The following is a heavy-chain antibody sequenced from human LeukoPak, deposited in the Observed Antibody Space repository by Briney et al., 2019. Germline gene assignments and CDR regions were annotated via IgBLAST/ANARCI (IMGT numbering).Heavy chain of an antibody. J-gene: IGHJ4*02. CDR2: IYYSGST. Sequence: PSQTLSLTCTVSGGSISSGDYYWSWIRQPPGKGLEWIGYIYYSGSTYYNPSLKSRVTISVDTSKNQFSLKLSSVTAADTAVYYCASHGGGDFGYIDYWGQGTLVTVSS. CDR1: GGSISSGDYY. D-gene: IGHD2-21*01. CDR3: ASHGGGDFGYIDY. V-gene: IGHV4-30-4*01.